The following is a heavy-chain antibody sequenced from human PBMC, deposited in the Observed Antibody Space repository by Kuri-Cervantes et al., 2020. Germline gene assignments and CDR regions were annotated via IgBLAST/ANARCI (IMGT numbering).Heavy chain of an antibody. J-gene: IGHJ4*02. CDR2: ISGSGGST. Sequence: ETLSITCAASGFTFSSYAMSWVRQAPGKGLEWVSAISGSGGSTYYADSVEGRFTISRDNSKNTLYLQMNSLRAEDTAVYYCAKDVEQLVETYYFDYWGQGTLVTVSS. V-gene: IGHV3-23*01. CDR1: GFTFSSYA. D-gene: IGHD6-6*01. CDR3: AKDVEQLVETYYFDY.